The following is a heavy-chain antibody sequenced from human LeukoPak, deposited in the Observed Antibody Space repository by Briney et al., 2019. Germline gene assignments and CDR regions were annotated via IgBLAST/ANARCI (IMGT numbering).Heavy chain of an antibody. CDR2: IYYSGST. CDR1: GGSFSGYY. CDR3: ARVAGYCSGGSCYTPYYYYYYMDV. Sequence: PSETLSLTCAVYGGSFSGYYWGWIRQPPGKGLEWIGSIYYSGSTYYNPSLKSRVTISVDTSKNQFSLKLSSVTAADTAVYYCARVAGYCSGGSCYTPYYYYYYMDVWGKGTTVTISS. V-gene: IGHV4-39*01. J-gene: IGHJ6*03. D-gene: IGHD2-15*01.